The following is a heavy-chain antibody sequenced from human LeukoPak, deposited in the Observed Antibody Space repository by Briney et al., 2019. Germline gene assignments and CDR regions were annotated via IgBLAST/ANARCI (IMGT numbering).Heavy chain of an antibody. V-gene: IGHV5-51*01. Sequence: GASLEISCKGSGSSFTSYWIGWVRQLPGKGLEWMGIIYPGDSDTRYSPSFQGQVTISADKSISTAYLQWSSLKASDTAMYYCARHDYGDYMYFQHWGHGTLVTVSS. D-gene: IGHD4-17*01. CDR3: ARHDYGDYMYFQH. CDR1: GSSFTSYW. CDR2: IYPGDSDT. J-gene: IGHJ1*01.